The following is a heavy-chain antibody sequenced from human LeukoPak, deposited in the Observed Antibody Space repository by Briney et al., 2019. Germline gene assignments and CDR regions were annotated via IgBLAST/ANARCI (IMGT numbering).Heavy chain of an antibody. V-gene: IGHV3-48*03. D-gene: IGHD3-10*01. CDR3: AMEYYYGSGKDYMDV. CDR2: ITGSGDTI. Sequence: GGSLRRSCAASAITFSTYEMNWVRQAPGKGLEWVSYITGSGDTINYADSVKGRFTISRDNAANSLYLQMNSLRAEDTAVYYCAMEYYYGSGKDYMDVWGKGTMVTVSS. J-gene: IGHJ6*03. CDR1: AITFSTYE.